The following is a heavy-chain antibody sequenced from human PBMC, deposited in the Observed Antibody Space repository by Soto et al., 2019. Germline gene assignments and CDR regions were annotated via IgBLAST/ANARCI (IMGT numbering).Heavy chain of an antibody. CDR1: GGSLRTYY. CDR2: VTHSGSI. J-gene: IGHJ1*01. CDR3: ARYFQY. Sequence: QVQLQQWGTGLLKPSETLSLTCAVYGGSLRTYYWSWIRQPPGMGLEWIGEVTHSGSINYNPSLTSRVTISADTSKNQVSLSLRSVTAADTAVYYCARYFQYWGQGSLVIVSS. V-gene: IGHV4-34*01.